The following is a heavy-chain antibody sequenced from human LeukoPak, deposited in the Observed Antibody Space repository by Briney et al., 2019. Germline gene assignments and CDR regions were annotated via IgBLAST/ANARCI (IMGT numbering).Heavy chain of an antibody. CDR2: IKQDGSEK. Sequence: GGSLRLSCAASGFTFNNYWMNWVRQAPGKGLEWVANIKQDGSEKYYVDSVKGRFTISRDNARNSLYLQMNSLRAEDTAVYYCARESEIRFLEWLFVFDYWGQGTLVTVSS. CDR3: ARESEIRFLEWLFVFDY. CDR1: GFTFNNYW. J-gene: IGHJ4*02. V-gene: IGHV3-7*01. D-gene: IGHD3-3*01.